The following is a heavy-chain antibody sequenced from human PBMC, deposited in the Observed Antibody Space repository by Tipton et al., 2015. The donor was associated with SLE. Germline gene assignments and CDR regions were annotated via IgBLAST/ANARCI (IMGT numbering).Heavy chain of an antibody. CDR1: GGSFSGYY. CDR2: INHSGST. D-gene: IGHD1-26*01. V-gene: IGHV4-34*01. Sequence: LRLSCTVYGGSFSGYYWSWIRQPPGKGLEWIGEINHSGSTNYNPSLKNRVTISVDTSKNQFSLKLSSVTAADTAVYYCARVGVGATTGYYYYYMDVWGKGTTVTVSS. CDR3: ARVGVGATTGYYYYYMDV. J-gene: IGHJ6*03.